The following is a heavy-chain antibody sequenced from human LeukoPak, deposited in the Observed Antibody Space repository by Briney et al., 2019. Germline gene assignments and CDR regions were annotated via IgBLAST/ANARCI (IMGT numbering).Heavy chain of an antibody. D-gene: IGHD2-21*02. CDR1: GFTFSSYA. CDR2: ISSNGGST. CDR3: ARDGGDHIYAFDV. J-gene: IGHJ3*01. V-gene: IGHV3-64*01. Sequence: GGSLRLSCAASGFTFSSYAMHWVRQAPGKGLEYVSAISSNGGSTYYAKSVKGRFTISRDNSKNTLYLQMGSLRAEDMAVYYCARDGGDHIYAFDVWGQGTMVTVSS.